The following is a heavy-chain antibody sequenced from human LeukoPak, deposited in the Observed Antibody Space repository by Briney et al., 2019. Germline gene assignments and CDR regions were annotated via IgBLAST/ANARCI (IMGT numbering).Heavy chain of an antibody. CDR2: INSDGSST. Sequence: PGGSLRLSCAASGFTFSSYWMHWVRQAPGKGLVWVSRINSDGSSTSYADSVKGRFTISRDNAKNTLYLQMNSLRAEDTAVYYCARVGYCSSNSCYPPMSYYYYYMDVWGKGTTVTVSS. CDR3: ARVGYCSSNSCYPPMSYYYYYMDV. D-gene: IGHD2-2*01. CDR1: GFTFSSYW. J-gene: IGHJ6*03. V-gene: IGHV3-74*01.